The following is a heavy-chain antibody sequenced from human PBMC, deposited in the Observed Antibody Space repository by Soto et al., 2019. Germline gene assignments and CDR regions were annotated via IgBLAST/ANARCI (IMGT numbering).Heavy chain of an antibody. J-gene: IGHJ4*02. CDR1: GGSISSYY. D-gene: IGHD5-18*01. CDR2: IYYSGGT. Sequence: SETLSLTCTVSGGSISSYYWSWIRQPPGKGLKWIGYIYYSGGTNYNPSLKSRVTISVDTSKNQFSLKLSSVTAADTAVYYCASYTAMSDFDYWGQGTLVTVSS. V-gene: IGHV4-59*01. CDR3: ASYTAMSDFDY.